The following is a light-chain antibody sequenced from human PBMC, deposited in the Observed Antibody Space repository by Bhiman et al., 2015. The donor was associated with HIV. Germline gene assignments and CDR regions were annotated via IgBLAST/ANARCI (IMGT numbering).Light chain of an antibody. CDR3: CSYAGSSTVV. Sequence: QSALTQPASVSGSPGQSITISCTGTSSDVGDYNYVSWYQQHPGKAPKVMIYDVSKRPSGVSNRFSGSKSGNTASLTISGLQAEDEADYYCCSYAGSSTVVFGTGTKVTVL. V-gene: IGLV2-23*02. J-gene: IGLJ1*01. CDR1: SSDVGDYNY. CDR2: DVS.